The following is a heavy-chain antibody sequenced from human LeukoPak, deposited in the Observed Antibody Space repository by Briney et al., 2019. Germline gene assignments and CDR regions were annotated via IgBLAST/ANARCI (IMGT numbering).Heavy chain of an antibody. D-gene: IGHD3-22*01. V-gene: IGHV3-23*01. J-gene: IGHJ4*02. CDR1: GFTFSSYA. Sequence: GGSLRLSCAASGFTFSSYAMSWVRQAPGKGLEWVSAISGSGGSTYYADSVKGRFTISRDNSKNTLYLQMNSLRAEDTAVYYCAKDVRFLYYYDSSGPIPFDYWGQGTLVTVSS. CDR2: ISGSGGST. CDR3: AKDVRFLYYYDSSGPIPFDY.